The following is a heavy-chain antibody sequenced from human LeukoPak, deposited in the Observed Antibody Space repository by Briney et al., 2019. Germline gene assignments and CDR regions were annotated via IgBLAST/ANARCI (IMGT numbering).Heavy chain of an antibody. V-gene: IGHV4-39*01. CDR2: IYYSGST. CDR1: GCSVSSSIYY. CDR3: ASRNDILTGYVFDF. J-gene: IGHJ4*02. D-gene: IGHD3-9*01. Sequence: PSDTLSLTCTVSGCSVSSSIYYWGWIRQPPGKGLEWIRSIYYSGSTSYNPSLKSRVTISVDTSKNQLSLKLTSMTAADTAVYYCASRNDILTGYVFDFWGQGTLVTVSS.